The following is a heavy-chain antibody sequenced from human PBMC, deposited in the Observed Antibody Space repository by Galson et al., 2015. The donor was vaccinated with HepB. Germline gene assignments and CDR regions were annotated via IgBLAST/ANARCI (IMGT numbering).Heavy chain of an antibody. V-gene: IGHV3-30-3*01. Sequence: SLRLSCAASGFIFNNYAMHWVRQAPGKGLEWVAIISYDGTNKYFADSVKGRFTISRDNSKNTLYLQVNSLRAEDTAVYYCARDQRDRSRWPYYYYGMDVWGQGTTVTVSS. CDR3: ARDQRDRSRWPYYYYGMDV. CDR1: GFIFNNYA. D-gene: IGHD6-13*01. J-gene: IGHJ6*02. CDR2: ISYDGTNK.